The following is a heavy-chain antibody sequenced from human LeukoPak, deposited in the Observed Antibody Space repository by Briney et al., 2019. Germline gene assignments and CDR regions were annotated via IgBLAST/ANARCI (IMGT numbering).Heavy chain of an antibody. V-gene: IGHV1-69*05. CDR1: GGTFSSYA. J-gene: IGHJ5*02. CDR3: AREPPQSSSGWYNWFDP. Sequence: SVKVSCKASGGTFSSYAISWVRQAPGQGLVWMGGIIPIFGTANYAQKFQGRVTITTDESTSTAYMELSSLRSEDTAVYYCAREPPQSSSGWYNWFDPWGQGTLVTVSS. D-gene: IGHD6-19*01. CDR2: IIPIFGTA.